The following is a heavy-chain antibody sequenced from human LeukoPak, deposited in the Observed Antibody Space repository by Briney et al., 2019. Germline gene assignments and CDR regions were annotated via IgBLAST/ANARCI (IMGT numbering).Heavy chain of an antibody. CDR1: GFTFSSYA. V-gene: IGHV3-23*01. J-gene: IGHJ4*02. CDR3: AKDYGPKQLVFFDS. Sequence: PGGSLRLSCEASGFTFSSYALSWVRQAPGKGLGWVSAISENGGTTFYADSVKGRFIITRDNSKNTLYMQMNSLRGEDTAVYYCAKDYGPKQLVFFDSWGQGTLVTVSS. CDR2: ISENGGTT. D-gene: IGHD6-13*01.